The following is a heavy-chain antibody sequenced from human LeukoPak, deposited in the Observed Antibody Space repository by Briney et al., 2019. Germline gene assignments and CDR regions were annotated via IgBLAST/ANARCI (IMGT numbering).Heavy chain of an antibody. CDR3: ARVTTMIVVVHTHDAFDI. V-gene: IGHV4-34*01. CDR2: INHSGST. Sequence: SETLSLTCAVYGGSFSGYHWSWIRQPPGKGLEWIGEINHSGSTNYNPSLKSRVTISVDTSKNQFSLKLSSVTAADTAVCYCARVTTMIVVVHTHDAFDIWGQGTMVTVSS. CDR1: GGSFSGYH. D-gene: IGHD3-22*01. J-gene: IGHJ3*02.